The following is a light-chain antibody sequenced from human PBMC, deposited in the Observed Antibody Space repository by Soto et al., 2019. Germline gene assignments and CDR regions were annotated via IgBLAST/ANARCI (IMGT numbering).Light chain of an antibody. CDR1: QSVGSN. CDR2: GAS. Sequence: EIVMTQSPATLSVSPGERATLSCRASQSVGSNLAWYLQKPGQAPRLLIFGASSRAPGIPARFSGSGSGTEFTLTISSLQPEDFATYHCQQCFTIPYTFGQGT. J-gene: IGKJ2*01. V-gene: IGKV3-15*01. CDR3: QQCFTIPYT.